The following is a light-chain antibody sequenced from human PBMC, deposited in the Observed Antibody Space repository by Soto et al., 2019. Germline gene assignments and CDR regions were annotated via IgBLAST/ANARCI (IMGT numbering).Light chain of an antibody. CDR3: SSYTSSSTRV. Sequence: QSALTPPASVSGSPGQSITISCTGTSSDVGGYNYVAWYQQHPGKDPKLMIYDVSNRPSGVSNRFSGYKSGNTASLTISGLQAEDEADYYCSSYTSSSTRVFGGGTKLTVL. V-gene: IGLV2-14*01. CDR1: SSDVGGYNY. J-gene: IGLJ2*01. CDR2: DVS.